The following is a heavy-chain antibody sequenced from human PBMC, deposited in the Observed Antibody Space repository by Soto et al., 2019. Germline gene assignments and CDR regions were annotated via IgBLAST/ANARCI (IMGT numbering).Heavy chain of an antibody. V-gene: IGHV3-11*01. CDR2: ISSSGSII. CDR3: ALAGYDSNYYAVTPLSAGHF. CDR1: GFTFSDYY. Sequence: QVQLVVSGGGLVKPGGSLRISCAASGFTFSDYYISCIRQAPGKGLEWVSYISSSGSIIYYADSVKGRFTISRDNAKKSLYLQMNSLRAEDTALYYCALAGYDSNYYAVTPLSAGHFWGQGTLVTVSS. J-gene: IGHJ4*02. D-gene: IGHD4-4*01.